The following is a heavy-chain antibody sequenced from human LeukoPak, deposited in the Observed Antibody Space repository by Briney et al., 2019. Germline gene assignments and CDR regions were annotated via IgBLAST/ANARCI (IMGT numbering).Heavy chain of an antibody. Sequence: PSQTLSLTCTVSGGSISSGGYYWSWIRQHPGKGLEWIGYIYYSGSTYYNPSLKSRVTISVDTSKNQFSLKLSSVTAADTAVYYCARHMKQQRPPRYYYYGMDVWGQGTTVTVSS. V-gene: IGHV4-31*03. D-gene: IGHD1-1*01. CDR2: IYYSGST. J-gene: IGHJ6*02. CDR3: ARHMKQQRPPRYYYYGMDV. CDR1: GGSISSGGYY.